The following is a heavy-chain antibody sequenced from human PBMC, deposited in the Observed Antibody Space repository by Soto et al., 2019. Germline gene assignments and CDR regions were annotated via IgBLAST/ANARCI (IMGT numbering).Heavy chain of an antibody. CDR1: GGSTSSGGYS. D-gene: IGHD2-15*01. J-gene: IGHJ5*02. V-gene: IGHV4-30-2*01. CDR3: ARGGMTPFDP. CDR2: IYHSGST. Sequence: QLQLQESGSGLVKPSQTLSLTCAVSGGSTSSGGYSWSWIRQPPGKGLEWIGYIYHSGSTYYNPSLKSRVTISVDRSKNQFSLKLSSVTAADTAVYYCARGGMTPFDPWGQGTLVTVSS.